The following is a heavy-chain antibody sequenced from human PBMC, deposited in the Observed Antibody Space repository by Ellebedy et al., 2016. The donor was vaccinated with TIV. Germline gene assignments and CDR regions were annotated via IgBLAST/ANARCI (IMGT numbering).Heavy chain of an antibody. CDR3: ARDGYSSGWYDH. D-gene: IGHD6-19*01. CDR2: IYYSGST. Sequence: SETLSLXCTVSGGSISSYYWSWIRQPPGKGLEWIGYIYYSGSTNYNPSLKSRVTISVDTSKNQFSLKLSSVTAADTAVYYCARDGYSSGWYDHWGQGTLVTVSS. J-gene: IGHJ5*02. V-gene: IGHV4-59*12. CDR1: GGSISSYY.